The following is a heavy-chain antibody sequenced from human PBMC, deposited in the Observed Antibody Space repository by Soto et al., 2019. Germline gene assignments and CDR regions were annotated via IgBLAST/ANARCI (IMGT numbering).Heavy chain of an antibody. Sequence: ASVKVSCKASGDTFTSYYMHCVRQAPGQVLEWMGIINPSGGSTSYAQKFQGRVTMTRDTSTSTVYMELSSLRSEDTAVYYCARDPIPANRGYSYGFAGSFDYWGQGTLVTVSS. D-gene: IGHD5-18*01. V-gene: IGHV1-46*01. CDR2: INPSGGST. CDR1: GDTFTSYY. J-gene: IGHJ4*02. CDR3: ARDPIPANRGYSYGFAGSFDY.